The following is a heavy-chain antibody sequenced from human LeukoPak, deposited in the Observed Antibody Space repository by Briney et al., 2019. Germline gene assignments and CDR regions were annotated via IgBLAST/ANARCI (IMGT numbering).Heavy chain of an antibody. Sequence: SVKVSCKASEGTFSSYAISWVRQAPGQGLEWMGRIIPILGIANYAQKFQGRVTITADKSTSTAYMELSSLRSEDTAVYYCARDPDSSGYSGQRFDYWGQGTLVTVSS. D-gene: IGHD3-22*01. CDR2: IIPILGIA. CDR1: EGTFSSYA. J-gene: IGHJ4*02. V-gene: IGHV1-69*04. CDR3: ARDPDSSGYSGQRFDY.